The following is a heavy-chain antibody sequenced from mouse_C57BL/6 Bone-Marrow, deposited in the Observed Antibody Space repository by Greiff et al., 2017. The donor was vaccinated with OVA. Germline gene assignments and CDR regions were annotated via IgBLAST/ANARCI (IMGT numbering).Heavy chain of an antibody. V-gene: IGHV1-82*01. Sequence: QVQLQQSGAELVKPGASVKISCKASGYAFSSSWMNWVKQRPGKGLEWIGRIYPGDGDTNYNGKFKGKATLTADKSSSTAYMQLSSLTSEDSAVYFCASYYGPYAMDYWGQGTSVTVSS. J-gene: IGHJ4*01. CDR2: IYPGDGDT. CDR1: GYAFSSSW. CDR3: ASYYGPYAMDY. D-gene: IGHD1-1*02.